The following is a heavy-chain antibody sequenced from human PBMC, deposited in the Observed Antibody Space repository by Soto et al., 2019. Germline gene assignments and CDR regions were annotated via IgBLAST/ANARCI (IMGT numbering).Heavy chain of an antibody. CDR1: AFTFTTYA. J-gene: IGHJ6*02. V-gene: IGHV3-23*01. Sequence: EVQLLESGGGLVQPGGSLRLSCAASAFTFTTYAMSWVRQAPGQGLEWVSGISGSGDGTYYADSVKGRLTISRDNSKNVLYLQMNSLRADDTAVYFCVKDSGDIAVVPAAGYGMDVWGQGTTVTVSS. CDR2: ISGSGDGT. CDR3: VKDSGDIAVVPAAGYGMDV. D-gene: IGHD2-2*01.